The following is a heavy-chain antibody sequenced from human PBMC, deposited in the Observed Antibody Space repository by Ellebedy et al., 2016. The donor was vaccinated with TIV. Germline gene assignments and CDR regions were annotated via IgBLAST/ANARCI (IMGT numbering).Heavy chain of an antibody. J-gene: IGHJ5*02. Sequence: GESLKISCAASGNTFSRYWMSWVRQAPGKGLEWVANIKQDGSEKYYVDSVKGRFTISRDNAKNYLYLQMNSLRAEDTAVYYCAKAGYSYGYAWFDPWGQGTLVTVSS. CDR2: IKQDGSEK. CDR1: GNTFSRYW. V-gene: IGHV3-7*01. CDR3: AKAGYSYGYAWFDP. D-gene: IGHD5-18*01.